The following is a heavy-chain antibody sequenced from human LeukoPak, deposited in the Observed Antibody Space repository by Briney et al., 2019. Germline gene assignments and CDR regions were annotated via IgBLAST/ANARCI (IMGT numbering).Heavy chain of an antibody. CDR1: GGSISSYY. J-gene: IGHJ4*02. D-gene: IGHD5-18*01. Sequence: SETLSLTCTVSGGSISSYYWSWIRQPPGKGLEWIGYIYYSGSTNYNPSLKSRVTISVDTSKNQFSLKLSSVTAADTAVYYCARHPLRGYSYGSDYWGQGTLVTVSS. V-gene: IGHV4-59*08. CDR2: IYYSGST. CDR3: ARHPLRGYSYGSDY.